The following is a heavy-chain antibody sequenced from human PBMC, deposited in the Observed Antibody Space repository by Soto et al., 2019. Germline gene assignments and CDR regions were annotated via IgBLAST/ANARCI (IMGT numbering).Heavy chain of an antibody. CDR2: IYYSGST. CDR1: GGSISSSSYY. V-gene: IGHV4-39*01. Sequence: QLQLQESGPGLVKPSETLSLTCTVSGGSISSSSYYWGWIRQPPGKGLEWIGSIYYSGSTYYNPSLKSRVTISVDTSKNQFSLKLSSVTAADTAVYYCARRASDGAFDIWGQGTMVTVSS. D-gene: IGHD2-21*01. J-gene: IGHJ3*02. CDR3: ARRASDGAFDI.